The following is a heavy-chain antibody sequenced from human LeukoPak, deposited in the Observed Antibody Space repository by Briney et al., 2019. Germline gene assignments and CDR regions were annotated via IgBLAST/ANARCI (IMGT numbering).Heavy chain of an antibody. V-gene: IGHV5-51*01. J-gene: IGHJ4*02. CDR3: ARRSSGWYQDY. CDR2: IYPGDSDT. CDR1: GYSFTNYW. D-gene: IGHD6-19*01. Sequence: GESLKISCKGSGYSFTNYWIGWVRQTPGKGLEWMGIIYPGDSDTRYSPSFQGQVTISADKSISTAFLQWSSLKASDTAMYYCARRSSGWYQDYWGQGTLVTVSS.